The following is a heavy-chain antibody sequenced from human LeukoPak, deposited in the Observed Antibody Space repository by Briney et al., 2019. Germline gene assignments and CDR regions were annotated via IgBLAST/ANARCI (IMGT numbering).Heavy chain of an antibody. V-gene: IGHV3-11*01. CDR3: ARVYYYGMDV. J-gene: IGHJ6*02. CDR2: ISSGGRTI. CDR1: GFTFSDYY. Sequence: GGSLRLSCAASGFTFSDYYMTWIRQALGKGLEWVSYISSGGRTIYYADSVKGRFTISRDNAKNSLYLQMNSLRVEDMAVYYCARVYYYGMDVWGQGTTVTVSS.